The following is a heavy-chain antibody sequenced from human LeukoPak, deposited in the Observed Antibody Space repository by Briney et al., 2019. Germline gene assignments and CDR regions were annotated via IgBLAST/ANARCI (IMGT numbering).Heavy chain of an antibody. Sequence: PGGSLRLSCAASGFTFSSYWMSWVRQAPGKGLEWVANIKQDGSEKCYVDSVRGRFTISRDNAKNSLYLQMNSLRAEDTAVYYCARVRYYYDSSGYYRLNPGFDYWGQGTLVTVSS. V-gene: IGHV3-7*01. CDR1: GFTFSSYW. J-gene: IGHJ4*02. D-gene: IGHD3-22*01. CDR3: ARVRYYYDSSGYYRLNPGFDY. CDR2: IKQDGSEK.